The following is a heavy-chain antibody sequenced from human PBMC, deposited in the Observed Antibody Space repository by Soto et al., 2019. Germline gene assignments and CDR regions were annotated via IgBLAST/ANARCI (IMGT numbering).Heavy chain of an antibody. CDR2: MSYSGSA. CDR3: ARHAPYKSGWANRIDS. J-gene: IGHJ4*02. D-gene: IGHD6-19*01. CDR1: GASIRSSAYS. Sequence: QLQLQESGPGLVKPSDTLSLTCTVSGASIRSSAYSWGWIRQPPGKGLEWIGTMSYSGSAHYSPSLNSRFIISVDTSKNQLSLKVRSVTAADTALYYCARHAPYKSGWANRIDSWGQGTLVTVSS. V-gene: IGHV4-39*01.